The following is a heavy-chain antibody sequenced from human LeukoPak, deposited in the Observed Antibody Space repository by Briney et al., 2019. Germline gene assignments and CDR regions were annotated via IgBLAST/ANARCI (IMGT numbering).Heavy chain of an antibody. Sequence: SETLSLTCAVYGGSFSGYYWSWIRQPPGKGLEWIGGINHSGSTNYNPSLKSRVTISVDTSKNQFSLKLSSVTAADTAVYYCARELLGITMVRGVIIRYFDYWGQGTLVTVSS. V-gene: IGHV4-34*01. CDR3: ARELLGITMVRGVIIRYFDY. CDR2: INHSGST. J-gene: IGHJ4*02. CDR1: GGSFSGYY. D-gene: IGHD3-10*01.